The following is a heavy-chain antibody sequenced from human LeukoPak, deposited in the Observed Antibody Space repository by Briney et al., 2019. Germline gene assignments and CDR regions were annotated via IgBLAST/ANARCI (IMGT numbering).Heavy chain of an antibody. V-gene: IGHV4-59*01. CDR3: ARVSHYYDSSGYYPTQYFDY. D-gene: IGHD3-22*01. CDR2: IYFSGST. Sequence: SETLSLTCTVSGVSISSYYWSWIRQPPGKGLEWIGYIYFSGSTNYNPSLKSRVTISVDTSKNQFSLKLSSVTAADTAVYYCARVSHYYDSSGYYPTQYFDYWGQGTLVTVSS. CDR1: GVSISSYY. J-gene: IGHJ4*02.